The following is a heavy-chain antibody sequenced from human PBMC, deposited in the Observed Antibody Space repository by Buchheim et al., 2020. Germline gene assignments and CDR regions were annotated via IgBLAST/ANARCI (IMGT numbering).Heavy chain of an antibody. D-gene: IGHD7-27*01. J-gene: IGHJ4*02. V-gene: IGHV3-30*04. CDR1: GFTFSSYA. Sequence: QVQLVESGGGVVQPGRSLRLSCAASGFTFSSYAMHWVRQAPGKGLEWVAVISYDGSNKYYADSVKGRFTISRHNSKYTLYLQMNSLRAEDTAVYYCARDVTGDGDYWGQGTL. CDR3: ARDVTGDGDY. CDR2: ISYDGSNK.